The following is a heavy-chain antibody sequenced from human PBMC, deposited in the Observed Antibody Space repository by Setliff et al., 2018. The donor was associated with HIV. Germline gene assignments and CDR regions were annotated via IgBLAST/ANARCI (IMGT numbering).Heavy chain of an antibody. V-gene: IGHV1-69*13. CDR2: IITIFGKG. Sequence: SVKVSCKASGGTFSSYAINWVRQAPGQGLEWMGGIITIFGKGNYAQKFQGRVTITADESTSTGYMELSSLRSEDTAVYYCARSGTHLEESRGSSGWVSAASDIWGQGTMVTVSS. CDR3: ARSGTHLEESRGSSGWVSAASDI. D-gene: IGHD6-19*01. J-gene: IGHJ3*02. CDR1: GGTFSSYA.